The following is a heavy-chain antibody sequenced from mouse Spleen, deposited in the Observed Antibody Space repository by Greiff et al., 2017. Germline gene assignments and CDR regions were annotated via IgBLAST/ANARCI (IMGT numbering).Heavy chain of an antibody. J-gene: IGHJ2*01. CDR2: IYPGGDYT. V-gene: IGHV1-63*01. D-gene: IGHD2-4*01. CDR3: ARESNYVFDY. Sequence: QVQLQQSGSELLRPGTSVKMSCKASGYTFTNYWIAWAKQRPGHGLEWIGNIYPGGDYTNYNEKFKGKATLTADKSSSTAYMQFCSLTSEDSAIFYCARESNYVFDYWGQGTTLTVSS. CDR1: GYTFTNYW.